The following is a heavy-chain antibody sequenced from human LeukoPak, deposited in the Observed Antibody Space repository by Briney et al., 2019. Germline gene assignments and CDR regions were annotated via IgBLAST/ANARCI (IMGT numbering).Heavy chain of an antibody. V-gene: IGHV4-4*02. Sequence: PSETLSLTCAVSGDSISSDKWWSWVRQPPGKGLEYIGEFHQSVSTNYNPSLKSRLTISIDNSKNQFSLKLSSVTAADTAVYYCARVFSVSGYGYFDYWGQGTLVTVSS. CDR2: FHQSVST. CDR3: ARVFSVSGYGYFDY. D-gene: IGHD5-12*01. CDR1: GDSISSDKW. J-gene: IGHJ4*02.